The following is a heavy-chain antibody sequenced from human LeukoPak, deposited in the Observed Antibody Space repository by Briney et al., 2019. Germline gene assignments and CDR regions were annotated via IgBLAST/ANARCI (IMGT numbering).Heavy chain of an antibody. CDR2: ISYDGSNK. Sequence: PGGSLRLSCAASGFTFSSYGMHWVRQAPGKGLEWVAVISYDGSNKYYADSVKGRFTISRHNSKNTLYLQMNSLRAEDTAVYYCARGKESLMSDRPGVTARGMDVWGQGTTVTVSS. D-gene: IGHD5-18*01. CDR3: ARGKESLMSDRPGVTARGMDV. CDR1: GFTFSSYG. V-gene: IGHV3-30*03. J-gene: IGHJ6*02.